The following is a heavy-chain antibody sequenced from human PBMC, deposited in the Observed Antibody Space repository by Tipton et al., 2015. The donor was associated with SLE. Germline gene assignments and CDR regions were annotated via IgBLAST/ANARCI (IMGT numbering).Heavy chain of an antibody. CDR1: GGSISSGSDY. Sequence: TLSLTCSVPGGSISSGSDYWGWIRQPPGKGLEWIGSIYHSGSTYYNPSLKSRVTISVDTSKNQFSLKLSSVTAADTAVYYCARDPGYSSSWNYFDYWGQGTLVTVSS. D-gene: IGHD6-13*01. CDR3: ARDPGYSSSWNYFDY. CDR2: IYHSGST. V-gene: IGHV4-39*07. J-gene: IGHJ4*02.